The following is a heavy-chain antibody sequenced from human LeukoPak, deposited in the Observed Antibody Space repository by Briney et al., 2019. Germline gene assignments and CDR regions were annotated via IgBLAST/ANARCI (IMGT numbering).Heavy chain of an antibody. CDR2: ISYDGSNK. Sequence: PGGSLRLSCAASGFTFSSYGMHWVRQAPGKGLEWVAVISYDGSNKYYADSVKGRFTISRDNSKNTLYLQMNSLRAEDTAVYYCARENFEGAGTPGYWGQGTLVTVSS. CDR1: GFTFSSYG. V-gene: IGHV3-30*03. J-gene: IGHJ4*02. D-gene: IGHD6-19*01. CDR3: ARENFEGAGTPGY.